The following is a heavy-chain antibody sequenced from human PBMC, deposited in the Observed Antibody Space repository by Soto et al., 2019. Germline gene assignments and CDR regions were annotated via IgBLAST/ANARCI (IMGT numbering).Heavy chain of an antibody. CDR2: INAGNGNT. CDR1: GYTFTSYA. Sequence: ASVKVSCKASGYTFTSYAMHWVRQAPGQRLEWMGWINAGNGNTKYSQKFQGRVTITRDTSASTAYMGLSSLRSEDTAVYYCARGKVDSYFDYWGQETLVTVSS. V-gene: IGHV1-3*01. CDR3: ARGKVDSYFDY. J-gene: IGHJ4*02.